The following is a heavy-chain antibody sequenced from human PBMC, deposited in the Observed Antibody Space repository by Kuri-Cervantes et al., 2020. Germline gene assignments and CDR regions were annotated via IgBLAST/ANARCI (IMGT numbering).Heavy chain of an antibody. V-gene: IGHV1-69*06. CDR3: ASSPHCSGGSCYWFDP. Sequence: SVKVSCKASGGTFSNYVITWVRQAPGQGLEWMGGIIPIFGTANYAQKFQGRVTITADKSTSTAYMELSSLRSEDTAVYYCASSPHCSGGSCYWFDPWGQGTLVTVSS. CDR2: IIPIFGTA. CDR1: GGTFSNYV. D-gene: IGHD2-15*01. J-gene: IGHJ5*02.